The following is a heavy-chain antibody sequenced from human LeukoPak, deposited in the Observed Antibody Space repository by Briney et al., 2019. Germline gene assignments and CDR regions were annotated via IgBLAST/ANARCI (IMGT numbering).Heavy chain of an antibody. CDR3: TRGGSMVRGVL. D-gene: IGHD3-10*01. V-gene: IGHV3-53*01. Sequence: GGSLRLSCAASGFIVSSDFMNWVRQAPGKGLEWVSAMNSGGSTFYADSVKGRFIISRDKSRNTLYLQMNSLSVDDIAVYYCTRGGSMVRGVLWGQGTLVTVSS. CDR2: MNSGGST. J-gene: IGHJ4*02. CDR1: GFIVSSDF.